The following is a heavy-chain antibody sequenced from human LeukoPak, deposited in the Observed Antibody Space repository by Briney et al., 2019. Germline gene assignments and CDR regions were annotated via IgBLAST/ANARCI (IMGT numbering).Heavy chain of an antibody. Sequence: GGSLRLSCAASGFTFSRYAMTWVRQAPGKGLEWVSAISGSGGSTYYADSVKGRFTISRDNSKNSLFLQMNSLRAEDTAVYYCAKEAATCSSTSCFFDNWGQGTLVTVSS. J-gene: IGHJ4*02. V-gene: IGHV3-23*01. CDR1: GFTFSRYA. CDR3: AKEAATCSSTSCFFDN. CDR2: ISGSGGST. D-gene: IGHD2-2*01.